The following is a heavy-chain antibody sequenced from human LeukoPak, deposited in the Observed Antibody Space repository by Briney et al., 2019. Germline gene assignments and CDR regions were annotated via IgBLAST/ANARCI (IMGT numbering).Heavy chain of an antibody. D-gene: IGHD3-3*01. CDR1: GSTFSSYW. CDR2: INTDGSST. Sequence: GGSLRPSCAASGSTFSSYWMHWVRQAPAKGLVWVSRINTDGSSTSYADSVKGRFTISRDNAKNTLYLQMNSLRAEDTAVYYCARDGYDFWSGRKYYFDYWGQGTLVTASS. CDR3: ARDGYDFWSGRKYYFDY. J-gene: IGHJ4*02. V-gene: IGHV3-74*01.